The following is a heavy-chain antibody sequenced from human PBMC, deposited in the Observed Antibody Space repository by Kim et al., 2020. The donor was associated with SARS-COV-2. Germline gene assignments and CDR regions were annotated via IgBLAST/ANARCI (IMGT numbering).Heavy chain of an antibody. CDR2: MNEDGSKK. J-gene: IGHJ4*02. D-gene: IGHD6-13*01. CDR1: GFTISGYA. Sequence: GGSLRLSCAASGFTISGYAMTWLRQSPGRGLEWMAIMNEDGSKKSYVDSVKGRFTISRDNAKNSVYLQMHSLRAEDTALYYCARGVSYSRHDYWGQG. CDR3: ARGVSYSRHDY. V-gene: IGHV3-7*03.